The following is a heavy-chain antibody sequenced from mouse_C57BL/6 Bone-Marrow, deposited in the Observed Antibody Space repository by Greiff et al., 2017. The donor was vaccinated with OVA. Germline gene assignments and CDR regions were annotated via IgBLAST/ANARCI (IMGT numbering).Heavy chain of an antibody. D-gene: IGHD3-2*02. CDR1: GYSITSGYY. J-gene: IGHJ4*01. CDR2: ISYDGSN. CDR3: ARQLRCYAMDY. V-gene: IGHV3-6*01. Sequence: DVKLVESGPGLVKPSQSLSLTCSVTGYSITSGYYWNWIRQFPGNKLEWMGYISYDGSNNYNPSLKNRISITRDTSKNQFFLKLNSVTTEDTATYYCARQLRCYAMDYWGQGTSVTVSS.